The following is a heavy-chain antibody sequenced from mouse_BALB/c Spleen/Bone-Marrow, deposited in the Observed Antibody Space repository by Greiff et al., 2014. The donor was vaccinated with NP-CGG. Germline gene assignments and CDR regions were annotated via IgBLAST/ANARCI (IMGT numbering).Heavy chain of an antibody. V-gene: IGHV5-12-1*01. CDR3: TRHGGYYPYYYAMDY. Sequence: DVQLQESGGGLVKPGGSLKLSCAASGFAFSSYDMSWVRQTPEKRLGWVAYISHGGGTTYYSDTVKGRFTISRDNAKNTLYLQMSSLKSEDTAIYYCTRHGGYYPYYYAMDYWGQGTSVTVSS. J-gene: IGHJ4*01. CDR2: ISHGGGTT. CDR1: GFAFSSYD. D-gene: IGHD2-3*01.